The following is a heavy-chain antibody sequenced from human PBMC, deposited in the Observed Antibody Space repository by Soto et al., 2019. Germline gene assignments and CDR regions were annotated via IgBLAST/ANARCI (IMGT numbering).Heavy chain of an antibody. CDR2: ISAHNDNT. J-gene: IGHJ4*02. CDR1: GYTVTSYG. CDR3: ARGRYGEY. V-gene: IGHV1-18*01. Sequence: QVHLVQSGAEVKKPGASVKVSCKCSGYTVTSYGITWVRQAPGQGLEWMGWISAHNDNTDYAQKLEGRVTVTRATSTSTAYMELRSLRSDDTAVYYCARGRYGEYWGQGALVTVSS. D-gene: IGHD3-10*01.